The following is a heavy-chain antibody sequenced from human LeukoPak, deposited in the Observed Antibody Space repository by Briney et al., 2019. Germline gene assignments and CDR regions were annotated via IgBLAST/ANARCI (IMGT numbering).Heavy chain of an antibody. D-gene: IGHD3-10*01. Sequence: PSQTLSLTCAVSGGSISSGGYSWSWIRQPPGKGLEWIGYIYHSGSTYYNPSLKSRVTISVDRSKNQFSLKLSSVTAADTAVYYCARTKGEGVITAFDYWGQGTLVTVSS. CDR2: IYHSGST. CDR1: GGSISSGGYS. V-gene: IGHV4-30-2*01. CDR3: ARTKGEGVITAFDY. J-gene: IGHJ4*02.